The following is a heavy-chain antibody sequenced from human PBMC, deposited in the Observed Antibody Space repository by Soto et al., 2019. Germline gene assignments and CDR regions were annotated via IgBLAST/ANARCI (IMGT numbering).Heavy chain of an antibody. CDR1: GDSVSSNSAA. CDR2: TYYRSKWYN. CDR3: ARYNVLSGFSS. V-gene: IGHV6-1*01. J-gene: IGHJ4*02. D-gene: IGHD3-3*01. Sequence: SQTLSLTCAISGDSVSSNSAAWSWIRQSPSRGLEWLGRTYYRSKWYNDYAVSLRSRITIDPDTSKNQFSLHLNSMSPEDTAVYYCARYNVLSGFSSWGRGTLVTVSS.